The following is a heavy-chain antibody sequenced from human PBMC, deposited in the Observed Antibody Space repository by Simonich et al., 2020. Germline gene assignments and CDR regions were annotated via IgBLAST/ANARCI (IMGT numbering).Heavy chain of an antibody. Sequence: EVQLVESGGGLVQPGGSLRLSCAASGFTFSRYDMHWVRQATGKGLGWGSAIVSAGDTYYPGAVKGRFTISRENSKNSLYLQMNSLRAGDTAVYYCARGGYSGSYNWFDPWGQGTLVTVSS. CDR2: IVSAGDT. CDR1: GFTFSRYD. CDR3: ARGGYSGSYNWFDP. J-gene: IGHJ5*02. D-gene: IGHD1-26*01. V-gene: IGHV3-13*01.